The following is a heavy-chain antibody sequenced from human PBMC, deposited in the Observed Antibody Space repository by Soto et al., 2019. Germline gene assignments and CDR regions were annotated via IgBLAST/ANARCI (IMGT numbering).Heavy chain of an antibody. J-gene: IGHJ6*02. D-gene: IGHD2-8*01. CDR2: IYHSGST. V-gene: IGHV4-59*01. Sequence: PSETLSLTCTVSGGSIGGDSWSWIRQSPGKGLDFIGYIYHSGSTNYNPSLKSRVTISMDTSKNQFSLRLSSVTAADTAVYYCARAGIVQVSYAMDVWGQGTTVTVPS. CDR1: GGSIGGDS. CDR3: ARAGIVQVSYAMDV.